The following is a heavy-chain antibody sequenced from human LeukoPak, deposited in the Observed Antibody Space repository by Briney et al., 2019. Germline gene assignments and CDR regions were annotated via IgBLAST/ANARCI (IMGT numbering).Heavy chain of an antibody. D-gene: IGHD3-22*01. Sequence: PGGSLRLSCAASGFTFSSYGMHWVRQAPGKGLEWVAVISYDGSNKYYADSVKGRFTISRDNSKNTLYLQMNSLRAEDTAVYYCAKDPASDSSGSFDYWGQGTLVTVSS. V-gene: IGHV3-30*18. CDR2: ISYDGSNK. CDR1: GFTFSSYG. CDR3: AKDPASDSSGSFDY. J-gene: IGHJ4*02.